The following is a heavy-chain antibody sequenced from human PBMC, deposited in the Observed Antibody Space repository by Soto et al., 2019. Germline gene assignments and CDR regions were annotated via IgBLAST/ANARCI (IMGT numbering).Heavy chain of an antibody. CDR1: GFTFSSYG. CDR3: AKSDTAMAPYYFDY. J-gene: IGHJ4*02. CDR2: ISYDGSNK. D-gene: IGHD5-18*01. Sequence: GGSLRLSCAASGFTFSSYGMHWVRQAPGKGLEWVAVISYDGSNKYYADSVKGRFTISRDNSKNTLYLQMNSLRAEDTAVYYCAKSDTAMAPYYFDYWGQGTLVTVSS. V-gene: IGHV3-30*18.